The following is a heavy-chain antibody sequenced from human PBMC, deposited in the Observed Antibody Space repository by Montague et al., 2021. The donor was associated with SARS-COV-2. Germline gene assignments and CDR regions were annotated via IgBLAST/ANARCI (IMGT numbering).Heavy chain of an antibody. V-gene: IGHV4-34*01. J-gene: IGHJ4*02. CDR1: GRSFSGYY. Sequence: SETLSLTCAVYGRSFSGYYWSRIRQPPGKGLEWIGEINHSGSTNYNPSLKSRVTISVDTSKNQFSLKLSSVTAADTAVYYCARMRAVLLWFGESTYFDYWGQGTLVTVSS. D-gene: IGHD3-10*01. CDR3: ARMRAVLLWFGESTYFDY. CDR2: INHSGST.